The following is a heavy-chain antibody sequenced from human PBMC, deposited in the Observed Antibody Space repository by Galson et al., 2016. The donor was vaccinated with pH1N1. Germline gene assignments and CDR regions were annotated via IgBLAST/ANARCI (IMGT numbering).Heavy chain of an antibody. CDR3: VRDLELVDWSLLDY. J-gene: IGHJ4*02. D-gene: IGHD3/OR15-3a*01. Sequence: SLRLSCAASGFVFSSCGMNWVRQAPGKGLEWISYISSDGRTIHYADSVRGRSTISRDNGQSSLFLQMHSLRVEDTAVYFCVRDLELVDWSLLDYWGQGAQVSVSS. CDR2: ISSDGRTI. V-gene: IGHV3-48*01. CDR1: GFVFSSCG.